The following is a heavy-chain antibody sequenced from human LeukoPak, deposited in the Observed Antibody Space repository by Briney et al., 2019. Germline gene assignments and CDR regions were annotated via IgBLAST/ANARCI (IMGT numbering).Heavy chain of an antibody. CDR3: AKEGDTALVTGYFDL. V-gene: IGHV1-69*13. CDR1: GSTFGSYV. D-gene: IGHD5-18*01. J-gene: IGHJ2*01. Sequence: ASVKVSCKASGSTFGSYVISWVRQAPGQGLEWMGGIIPIFGTAHYAQKFQGRLTITADESTSTVYMEMSSLRSEDTAMYYRAKEGDTALVTGYFDLWGRGTLVTVSA. CDR2: IIPIFGTA.